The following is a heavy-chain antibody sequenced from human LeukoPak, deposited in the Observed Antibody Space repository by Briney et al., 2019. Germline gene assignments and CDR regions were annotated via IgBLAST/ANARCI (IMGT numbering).Heavy chain of an antibody. J-gene: IGHJ2*01. CDR3: VRGLSGVSSWYFDL. CDR1: GFTLSFYW. D-gene: IGHD7-27*01. Sequence: GGSLRLSCAASGFTLSFYWMHWVRQAPGKGLVWVSALHSGGHTFYADSVRGRFSISRDISKNALYLQMNNLGPEDTALYYCVRGLSGVSSWYFDLWGRGTLVSVS. V-gene: IGHV3-53*01. CDR2: LHSGGHT.